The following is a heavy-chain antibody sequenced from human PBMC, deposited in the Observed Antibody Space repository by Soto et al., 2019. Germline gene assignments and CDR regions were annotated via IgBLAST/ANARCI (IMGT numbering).Heavy chain of an antibody. CDR2: IYYSGST. J-gene: IGHJ4*02. CDR1: GGSISSYY. Sequence: SETLSLTCTVSGGSISSYYWSWIRQPPGKGLEWIGYIYYSGSTNYNPSLKSRVTISVDTSKNQFSLKLSSVTAADTAVYYCARAYPYYDILTGYSKFSGFDYWGQGTLVTV. D-gene: IGHD3-9*01. V-gene: IGHV4-59*01. CDR3: ARAYPYYDILTGYSKFSGFDY.